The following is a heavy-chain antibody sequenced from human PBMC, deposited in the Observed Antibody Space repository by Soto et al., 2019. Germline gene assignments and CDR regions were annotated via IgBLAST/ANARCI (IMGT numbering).Heavy chain of an antibody. D-gene: IGHD2-15*01. CDR2: IYYSGST. CDR3: ARDRRAIVVVVAATPFHYYYGMDV. CDR1: GGSISSGDYY. J-gene: IGHJ6*02. V-gene: IGHV4-30-4*01. Sequence: QVQLQESGPGLVKPSQTLSLTCTVSGGSISSGDYYWSWIRQPPGKGLEWIGYIYYSGSTYYNPSLLGRVTIAVEPPKNQFSLKLSSVTAADTAVYYCARDRRAIVVVVAATPFHYYYGMDVWGQGTTVTVSS.